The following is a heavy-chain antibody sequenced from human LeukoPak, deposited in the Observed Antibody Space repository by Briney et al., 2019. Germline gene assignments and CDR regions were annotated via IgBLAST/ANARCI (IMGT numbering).Heavy chain of an antibody. CDR2: ISGSGGST. D-gene: IGHD2-2*01. V-gene: IGHV3-23*01. J-gene: IGHJ4*02. Sequence: PGGSLRLSCAASGFTFSSYAMSWVRQAPGKGLEWVSAISGSGGSTYHADSVKGRFTISRDNSKNTLYLQMNSLRAEDTAVYYCAKDGGVVPAALFDYWGQGTLVTVSS. CDR3: AKDGGVVPAALFDY. CDR1: GFTFSSYA.